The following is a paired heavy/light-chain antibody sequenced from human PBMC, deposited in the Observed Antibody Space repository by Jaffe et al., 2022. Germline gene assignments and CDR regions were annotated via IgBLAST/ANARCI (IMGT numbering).Heavy chain of an antibody. J-gene: IGHJ3*02. CDR2: MLFDASNK. V-gene: IGHV3-30*02. Sequence: QVQLVESGGGVVQPGGSLRLSCAASGFIFSSYGMHWVRQAPGKGLEWVTFMLFDASNKYYADSVKGRFTISRDNSKNTLYLQMNSLRAEDSAVYYCAKDRYYGSGSDAFDIWGQGTMVTVSS. D-gene: IGHD3-10*01. CDR1: GFIFSSYG. CDR3: AKDRYYGSGSDAFDI.
Light chain of an antibody. Sequence: QSALTQPRSVSGSPGQSVTISCTGTSSDVGGYNYVSWYQQHPGKAPKLMIYDGSNRPSGVPDRFSGSKSGNTASLTISGLQGEDEADYYCCSYAGSYSYVFGTGTKVTVL. CDR3: CSYAGSYSYV. CDR2: DGS. CDR1: SSDVGGYNY. V-gene: IGLV2-11*01. J-gene: IGLJ1*01.